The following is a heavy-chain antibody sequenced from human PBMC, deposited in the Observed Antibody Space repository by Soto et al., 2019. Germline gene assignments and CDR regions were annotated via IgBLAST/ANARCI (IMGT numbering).Heavy chain of an antibody. D-gene: IGHD3-10*01. V-gene: IGHV3-21*01. Sequence: ESGGGLVKPGGSLRLSCAASGFTFSSYSMNWVRQAPGKGLEWVSSISRSSSYIYYADSVKGRFTISRDNAKNSLYLQMNSLRAADTAVYYCARDARWVRGVTAAWGQGTLVTVSS. CDR1: GFTFSSYS. CDR2: ISRSSSYI. CDR3: ARDARWVRGVTAA. J-gene: IGHJ5*02.